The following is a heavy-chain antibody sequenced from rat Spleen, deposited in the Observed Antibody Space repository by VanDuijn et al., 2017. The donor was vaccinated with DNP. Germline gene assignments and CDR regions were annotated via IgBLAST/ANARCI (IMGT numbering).Heavy chain of an antibody. CDR1: GFSLTSYT. V-gene: IGHV2-6*01. CDR3: ARLVGFGPAY. CDR2: ISSGGST. Sequence: QVQLKESGPGLVQPSQTLSLTCTVSGFSLTSYTLSWVRQPPGKGLEWIATISSGGSTYYNSALKSRLSISRDTSKSQVLLKMNSLQTEDTAMYFCARLVGFGPAYWGQGTLVTVSS. J-gene: IGHJ3*01. D-gene: IGHD1-12*02.